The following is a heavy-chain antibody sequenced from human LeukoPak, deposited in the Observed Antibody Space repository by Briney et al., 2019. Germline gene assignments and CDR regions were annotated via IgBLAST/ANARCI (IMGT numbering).Heavy chain of an antibody. CDR2: IYPGDSDT. CDR1: GYSFTSYW. D-gene: IGHD4-23*01. V-gene: IGHV5-51*01. J-gene: IGHJ5*02. CDR3: ARRGATVVTREYWFDP. Sequence: GESLKTSCKGSGYSFTSYWIGWVRQMPGKGLEWMGIIYPGDSDTRYSPSFQGQVTISADKSISTAYLQWSSLKASGTAMYYCARRGATVVTREYWFDPWGQGTLVTVSS.